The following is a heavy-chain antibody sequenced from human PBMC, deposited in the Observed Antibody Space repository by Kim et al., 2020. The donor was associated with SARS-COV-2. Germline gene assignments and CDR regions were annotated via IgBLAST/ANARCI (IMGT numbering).Heavy chain of an antibody. CDR1: GFNFNSHA. CDR2: ISYDGRNK. V-gene: IGHV3-30*04. Sequence: GGSLRLSCAASGFNFNSHAMHWVRQAPGKGLEWVAVISYDGRNKYYADSVKGRFTISRDNSKNTLYLQMNSLRGEDTAVYFCAREKYGGHYFDNWGQGTLVTVSS. D-gene: IGHD2-2*01. CDR3: AREKYGGHYFDN. J-gene: IGHJ4*02.